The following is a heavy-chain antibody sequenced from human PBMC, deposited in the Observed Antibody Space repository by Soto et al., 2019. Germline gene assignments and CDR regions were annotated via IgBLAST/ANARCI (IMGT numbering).Heavy chain of an antibody. J-gene: IGHJ3*02. CDR1: GGTFSSYA. Sequence: GASVKVSCKASGGTFSSYAISWVRQAPGQGLEWMGGIIPIFGTANYAQKFQGRVTITADKSTSTAYMELSSLRSEDTAVYYCARDEVLYGGNSFGAFDIWGQGTMVTVSS. CDR2: IIPIFGTA. V-gene: IGHV1-69*06. CDR3: ARDEVLYGGNSFGAFDI. D-gene: IGHD4-17*01.